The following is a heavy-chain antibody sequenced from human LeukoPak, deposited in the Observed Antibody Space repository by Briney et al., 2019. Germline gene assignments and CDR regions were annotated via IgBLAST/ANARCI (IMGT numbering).Heavy chain of an antibody. J-gene: IGHJ4*02. CDR3: AKDNFVLRYFDWSAPTYYFDY. D-gene: IGHD3-9*01. CDR1: GFTFDDYT. CDR2: ISWDGGST. V-gene: IGHV3-43*01. Sequence: GGPLRLSCAASGFTFDDYTMHWVRQAPGKGLEWVSLISWDGGSTYYADSVKGRFTISRDNSKNSLYLQMNSLRTEDTALYYCAKDNFVLRYFDWSAPTYYFDYWGQGTLVTVSS.